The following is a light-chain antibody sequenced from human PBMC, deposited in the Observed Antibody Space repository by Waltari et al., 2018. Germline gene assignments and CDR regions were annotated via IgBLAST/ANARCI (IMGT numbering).Light chain of an antibody. CDR2: KAS. CDR3: QQYASYPYT. Sequence: DIQLTQSPSTLSASVGDRVTITCLASQSIADWFAWYHQKPGKAPKLLIYKASSVDMGVPSRFSGSGSGTEFTLTISSLQPDDFATYHCQQYASYPYTFGQGTKLEIK. V-gene: IGKV1-5*03. CDR1: QSIADW. J-gene: IGKJ2*01.